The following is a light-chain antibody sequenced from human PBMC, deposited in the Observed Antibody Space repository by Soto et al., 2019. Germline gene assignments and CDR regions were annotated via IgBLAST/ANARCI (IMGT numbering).Light chain of an antibody. CDR1: SNDIGGYDF. J-gene: IGLJ3*02. CDR2: DVG. V-gene: IGLV2-11*01. CDR3: SSYAGTSTFAV. Sequence: SALTQPRSVSGSPGQSVTISCTGTSNDIGGYDFVSWYRQHPGKGPELIMYDVGRRPSGVPDRFSGSKSGDTASLTISGLEAEDEAEYHCSSYAGTSTFAVFGAGTKLTVL.